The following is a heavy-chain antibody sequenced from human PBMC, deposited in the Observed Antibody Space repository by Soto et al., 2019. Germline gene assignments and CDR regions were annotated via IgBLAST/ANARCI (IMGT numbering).Heavy chain of an antibody. J-gene: IGHJ4*02. V-gene: IGHV1-69*13. Sequence: ASVKVSCKASGGTFSSYAISWVRQAPGQGLEWMGGIIPIFGTANYAQKFQGRVTITADESTSTAYMELSSLRSEDTAVYYCAGGEYGSSSSPVYFFASGGQGTLVPVP. CDR3: AGGEYGSSSSPVYFFAS. D-gene: IGHD6-6*01. CDR2: IIPIFGTA. CDR1: GGTFSSYA.